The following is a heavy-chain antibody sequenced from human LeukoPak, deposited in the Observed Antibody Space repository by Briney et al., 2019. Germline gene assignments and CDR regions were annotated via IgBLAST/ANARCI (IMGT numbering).Heavy chain of an antibody. D-gene: IGHD2/OR15-2a*01. J-gene: IGHJ4*02. CDR2: IYYSGST. CDR3: ARGYRGLVVRSYYFDY. CDR1: GGSISSYY. V-gene: IGHV4-59*01. Sequence: SETLSLTCTVSGGSISSYYWSWVRQPPGKGLEWIGYIYYSGSTNYNPSLKSRVTISVDTSKNQFSLKLSSVTAADTAVYYCARGYRGLVVRSYYFDYWGQGTLVTVSS.